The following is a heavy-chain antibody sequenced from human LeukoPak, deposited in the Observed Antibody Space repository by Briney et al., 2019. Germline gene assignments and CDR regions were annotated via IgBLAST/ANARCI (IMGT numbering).Heavy chain of an antibody. D-gene: IGHD1-1*01. Sequence: GGSLRLSCAASGFTVSSNYMSWVRQAPGKGLEWVSVIYSGGSTYYADSVKGRFTIPRDNSKNTLYLQMNSLRAEDTAVYYCARENWTLWDYYGMDVWGQGTTVTVSS. CDR3: ARENWTLWDYYGMDV. CDR2: IYSGGST. V-gene: IGHV3-53*01. J-gene: IGHJ6*02. CDR1: GFTVSSNY.